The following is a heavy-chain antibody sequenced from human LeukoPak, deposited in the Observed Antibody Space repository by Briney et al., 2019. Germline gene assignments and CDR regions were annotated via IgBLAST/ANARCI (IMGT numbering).Heavy chain of an antibody. Sequence: GSLRLSCTASGFTFSTHAMTWVRQFPGKGLEWVGFIRSKAYGGTTEYAASVKGRFTISRDDSKSIAYLQMNSLKTEDTAVYYCTRDTAMASDYWGQGTLVTVSS. CDR3: TRDTAMASDY. V-gene: IGHV3-49*04. CDR2: IRSKAYGGTT. J-gene: IGHJ4*02. CDR1: GFTFSTHA. D-gene: IGHD5-18*01.